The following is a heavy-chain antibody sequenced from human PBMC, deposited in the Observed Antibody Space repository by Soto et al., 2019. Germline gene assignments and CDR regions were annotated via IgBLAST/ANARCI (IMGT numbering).Heavy chain of an antibody. CDR3: AREGGYCSSTSCHRGAFDI. V-gene: IGHV1-2*04. CDR2: INPDSGGT. Sequence: ASVKVSCKASGYTFTGFYMHWVRQAPGQGLEWMGWINPDSGGTNYAQKFQGWVTMTRDTSISTAYMELSRLRSDDTAVYYCAREGGYCSSTSCHRGAFDIWGQGTMVTVSS. J-gene: IGHJ3*02. D-gene: IGHD2-2*01. CDR1: GYTFTGFY.